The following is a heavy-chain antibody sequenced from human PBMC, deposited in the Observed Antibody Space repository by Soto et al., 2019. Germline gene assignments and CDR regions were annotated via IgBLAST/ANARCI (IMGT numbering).Heavy chain of an antibody. CDR2: IKTKPDDGTI. J-gene: IGHJ4*02. CDR1: GLIFSDVW. V-gene: IGHV3-15*01. D-gene: IGHD6-6*01. Sequence: EVQLVESGGGLVKPGGSLRLSCAASGLIFSDVWLTWVRQAPGKGLEWVGRIKTKPDDGTIDYAAPVRGRFTISRDDSINTLYLQMTSLTPYDTGVYYCTTSNLGVVFWGPGTLGTVSS. CDR3: TTSNLGVVF.